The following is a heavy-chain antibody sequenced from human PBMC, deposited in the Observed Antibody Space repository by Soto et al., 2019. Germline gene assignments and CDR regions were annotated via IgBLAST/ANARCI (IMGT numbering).Heavy chain of an antibody. V-gene: IGHV4-34*01. D-gene: IGHD6-13*01. CDR2: INHSGST. J-gene: IGHJ4*02. CDR3: ARRGRWAAAGQDY. Sequence: NPSETLSLTCAVYGGSFSGYYWSWIRQPPGKGLEWIGEINHSGSTNYNPSLKSRVTISVDTSKNQFSLKLSSVTAADTAVYYCARRGRWAAAGQDYWGQGPLVTVSS. CDR1: GGSFSGYY.